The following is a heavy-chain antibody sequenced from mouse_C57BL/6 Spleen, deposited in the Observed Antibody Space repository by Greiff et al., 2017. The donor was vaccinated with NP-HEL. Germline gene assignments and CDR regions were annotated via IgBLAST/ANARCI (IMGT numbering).Heavy chain of an antibody. CDR1: GYAFTNYL. J-gene: IGHJ3*01. Sequence: QVQLQQSGAELVRPGTSVKVSCKASGYAFTNYLIEWVKQRPGQGLEWIGAINPGSGGTNYNEKFKGKATLTADKSSSTAYMQLSSLTSEDSAVYFCARDIPHYYGSSYLAYWGQGTLVTVSA. CDR2: INPGSGGT. D-gene: IGHD1-1*01. CDR3: ARDIPHYYGSSYLAY. V-gene: IGHV1-54*01.